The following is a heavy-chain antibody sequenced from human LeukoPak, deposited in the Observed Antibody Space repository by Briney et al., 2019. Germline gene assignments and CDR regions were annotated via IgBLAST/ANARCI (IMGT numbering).Heavy chain of an antibody. Sequence: GGSLRLSCAAFGFTFSSYEMNWVRQAPGKGLEWVSYISSSGSTIYYADSVKGRFTISRDNAKNSLYLQMNSLRAEDTAGYYCASDFPTRTKRLYRDYWGQGTLVTVSS. CDR2: ISSSGSTI. V-gene: IGHV3-48*03. CDR3: ASDFPTRTKRLYRDY. CDR1: GFTFSSYE. D-gene: IGHD5/OR15-5a*01. J-gene: IGHJ4*02.